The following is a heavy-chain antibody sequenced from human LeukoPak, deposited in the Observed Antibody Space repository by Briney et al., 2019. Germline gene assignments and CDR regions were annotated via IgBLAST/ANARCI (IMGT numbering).Heavy chain of an antibody. J-gene: IGHJ4*02. CDR3: AREPTWYCSGGSCYVY. Sequence: PSETLSLTCTVSGGSISSSNHYWGWIRQPPGKGLEWIGSMYYSGSTFYNPSLKSRVTISVDTSKNQFSLKLSSVTAADTAVYYCAREPTWYCSGGSCYVYWGQGTLVTVSS. V-gene: IGHV4-39*07. CDR2: MYYSGST. D-gene: IGHD2-15*01. CDR1: GGSISSSNHY.